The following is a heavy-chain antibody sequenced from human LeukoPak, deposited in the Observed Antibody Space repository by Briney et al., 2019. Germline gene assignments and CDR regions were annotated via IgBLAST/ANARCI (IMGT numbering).Heavy chain of an antibody. D-gene: IGHD6-13*01. V-gene: IGHV3-7*03. CDR2: INQDETEK. J-gene: IGHJ4*02. CDR3: ARGPLIAAAGTW. Sequence: GGSLRLSCAVSGFTVRNNYMSWVRQAPGEGLEWVAKINQDETEKAYVDSVRGRFTISRDNAKNSLFLQMNSLRAEDTAVYYCARGPLIAAAGTWWGQGTLVTVSS. CDR1: GFTVRNNY.